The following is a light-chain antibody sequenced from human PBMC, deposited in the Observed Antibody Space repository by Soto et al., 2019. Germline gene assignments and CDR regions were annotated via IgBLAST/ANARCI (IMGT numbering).Light chain of an antibody. J-gene: IGKJ4*01. CDR1: QSVSGN. CDR3: QQYHTWPIT. Sequence: EIVMTQSRGTLSVSPGERATLCCLASQSVSGNLAWYQQKPGQAPRLLIYGVSARATGIPARFSGSGFGTEFTLTISSLQSEDCAIYYCQQYHTWPITFGGGTKVDIK. V-gene: IGKV3-15*01. CDR2: GVS.